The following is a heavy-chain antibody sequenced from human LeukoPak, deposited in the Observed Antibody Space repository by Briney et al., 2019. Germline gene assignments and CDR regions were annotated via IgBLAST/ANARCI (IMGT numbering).Heavy chain of an antibody. Sequence: PSETLSLTCAVYGGSFSGYYWSWIRQSPGKGLEWIGEIDHDGRTNYNPSLKSRVTISADTSRNQFFLKVRSVTAAYTAVYYCARGGITGTTCWFDPWGQGTQVTVSS. V-gene: IGHV4-34*01. D-gene: IGHD1-7*01. J-gene: IGHJ5*02. CDR1: GGSFSGYY. CDR3: ARGGITGTTCWFDP. CDR2: IDHDGRT.